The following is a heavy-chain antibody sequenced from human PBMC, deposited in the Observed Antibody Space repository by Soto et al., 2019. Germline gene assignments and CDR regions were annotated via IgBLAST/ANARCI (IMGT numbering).Heavy chain of an antibody. Sequence: GESLKISSKGSGYSFTSYWIGWVRQMPGKGLEWMGIIYPGDSDTRYSPSFQGQVTISADKSISTAYLQWSSLKASDTAMYYCASSSGYYRNYYYYYGMDVWGQGTTVTVSS. CDR1: GYSFTSYW. CDR3: ASSSGYYRNYYYYYGMDV. D-gene: IGHD3-3*01. J-gene: IGHJ6*02. CDR2: IYPGDSDT. V-gene: IGHV5-51*01.